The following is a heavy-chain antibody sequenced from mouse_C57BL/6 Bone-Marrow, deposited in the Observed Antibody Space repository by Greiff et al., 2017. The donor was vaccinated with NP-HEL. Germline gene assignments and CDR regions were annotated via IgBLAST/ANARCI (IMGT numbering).Heavy chain of an antibody. J-gene: IGHJ3*01. V-gene: IGHV5-15*01. Sequence: EVQVVESGGGLVQPGGSLKLSCAASGFTFSDYGMPWVRQAPRKGLEWVAFISNLAYSIYYADTVTGRFTITIDNAKTTLYLEMSSLVSEDTAVYYCATPYYDGYPFAYWGQGTLVTVSA. CDR3: ATPYYDGYPFAY. CDR1: GFTFSDYG. D-gene: IGHD2-3*01. CDR2: ISNLAYSI.